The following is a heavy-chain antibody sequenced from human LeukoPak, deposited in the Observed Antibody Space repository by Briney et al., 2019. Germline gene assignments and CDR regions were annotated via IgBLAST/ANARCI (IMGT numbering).Heavy chain of an antibody. D-gene: IGHD4-11*01. CDR3: ARHLTVSGYYYYMDV. V-gene: IGHV4-39*01. Sequence: PSETLSLTCTVSGGSISGSSYYWGWIRQPPGKGLEWIGSIYYSGSTYYNPSLKSRVTISVDTSKNQFSLKLSSVTAADTAVYYCARHLTVSGYYYYMDVWGKGATVTVSS. CDR2: IYYSGST. J-gene: IGHJ6*03. CDR1: GGSISGSSYY.